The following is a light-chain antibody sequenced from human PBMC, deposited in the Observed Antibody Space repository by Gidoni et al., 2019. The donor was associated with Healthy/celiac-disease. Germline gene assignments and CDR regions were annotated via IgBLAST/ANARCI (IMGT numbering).Light chain of an antibody. Sequence: DIQMTQSPSSLSASVGDRVTTTCQASQDISNYLNWYQQKPGKAPKLLIYDASNLETGVPSRFSGSGSGTDFTFTISSLQPEVIATYYCQPYDNLPLTFGGGTKVEIK. V-gene: IGKV1-33*01. CDR3: QPYDNLPLT. J-gene: IGKJ4*01. CDR1: QDISNY. CDR2: DAS.